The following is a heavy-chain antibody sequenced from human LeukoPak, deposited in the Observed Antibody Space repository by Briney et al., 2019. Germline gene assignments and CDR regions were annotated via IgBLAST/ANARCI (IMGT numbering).Heavy chain of an antibody. D-gene: IGHD3-3*01. Sequence: GESLKISCKGSGCSFTSYWIGWVRQMPGKGLEWMGRIDPSDSYTNYSPSFQGHVTISADKSISTAYLQWSSLKASDTAMYYCASGYDFWSGYSSYYYYGMDVWGQGTTVTVSS. J-gene: IGHJ6*02. CDR3: ASGYDFWSGYSSYYYYGMDV. CDR2: IDPSDSYT. V-gene: IGHV5-10-1*01. CDR1: GCSFTSYW.